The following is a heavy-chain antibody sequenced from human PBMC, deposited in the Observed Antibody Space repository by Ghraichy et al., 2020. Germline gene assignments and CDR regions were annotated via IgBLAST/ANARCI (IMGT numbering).Heavy chain of an antibody. J-gene: IGHJ4*02. D-gene: IGHD4-17*01. CDR1: GGSISSGGYS. V-gene: IGHV4-30-2*01. Sequence: SLNISCAVSGGSISSGGYSWSWIRQPPGKGLEWIGYIYHSGSTYYNPSLKSRVTISVDRSKNQFSLKLSSVTAADTAVYYCARANNGDYDFDYWGQGTLVTVSS. CDR2: IYHSGST. CDR3: ARANNGDYDFDY.